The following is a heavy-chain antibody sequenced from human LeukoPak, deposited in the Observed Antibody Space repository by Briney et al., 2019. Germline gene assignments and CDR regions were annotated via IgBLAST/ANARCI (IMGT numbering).Heavy chain of an antibody. CDR2: ISYDGNYK. CDR3: AKDHLEMITFEGVLATGPDY. CDR1: GFTFSSSG. D-gene: IGHD3-16*02. Sequence: GRSLRLSCAASGFTFSSSGMHWVRQAPGKGLEWVAIISYDGNYKYYADSVKGRFTIFRDKSKNTLYLQMNSLRAEDTAVYYCAKDHLEMITFEGVLATGPDYWGQGTLVTVSS. J-gene: IGHJ4*02. V-gene: IGHV3-30*18.